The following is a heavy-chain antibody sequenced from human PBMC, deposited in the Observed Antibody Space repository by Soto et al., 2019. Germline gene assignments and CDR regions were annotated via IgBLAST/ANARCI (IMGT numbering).Heavy chain of an antibody. CDR1: GYTFTSYD. Sequence: QVQLVQSGAEVKKPGASVKVSCKASGYTFTSYDINWVRQATGQGLEWMGWMNPNSGNTGYAQKFQGRVTMTRNTSISTAYMALSSLRSEDTAVYYCARGGGYCSSTSCSFGYYYYGMDVWGQGTTVTVSS. CDR3: ARGGGYCSSTSCSFGYYYYGMDV. V-gene: IGHV1-8*01. D-gene: IGHD2-2*01. CDR2: MNPNSGNT. J-gene: IGHJ6*02.